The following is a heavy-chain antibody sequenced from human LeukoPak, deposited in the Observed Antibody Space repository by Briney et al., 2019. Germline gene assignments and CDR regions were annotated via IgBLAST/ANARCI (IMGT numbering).Heavy chain of an antibody. CDR1: GYTFTSYY. CDR3: ARGLREIVGATIAYYFDY. D-gene: IGHD1-26*01. J-gene: IGHJ4*02. CDR2: INPNSGGT. Sequence: GASVKVSCKASGYTFTSYYMHWVRQAPGQGLEWMGWINPNSGGTNYAQKFQGRVTMTRDTSISTAYMELSRLRSDDTAVYYCARGLREIVGATIAYYFDYWGQGTLVTVSS. V-gene: IGHV1-2*02.